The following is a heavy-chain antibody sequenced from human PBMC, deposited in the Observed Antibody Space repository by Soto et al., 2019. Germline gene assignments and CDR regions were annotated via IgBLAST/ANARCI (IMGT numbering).Heavy chain of an antibody. CDR1: AFSLSTGGVG. CDR2: IYWDDDK. V-gene: IGHV2-5*02. Sequence: QITLKESGPPLVKPTQTLTLTCTFSAFSLSTGGVGVGWIRQPPGKALEWLALIYWDDDKRYSPSLRSRLTHTKDTPNNPVVLTITNMAPVDTATYYCIQSRCCGDCLQSYASDYHSGMDVWGQGTTVTVSS. J-gene: IGHJ6*02. CDR3: IQSRCCGDCLQSYASDYHSGMDV. D-gene: IGHD2-21*02.